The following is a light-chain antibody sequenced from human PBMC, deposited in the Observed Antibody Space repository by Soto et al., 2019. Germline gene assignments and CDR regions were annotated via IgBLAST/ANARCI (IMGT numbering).Light chain of an antibody. Sequence: AIRMTQSPSSFSASTGDRVTITCRASQGISSYLAWYQQKPGKAPKLLIYAASTLQSGVPSRFSGSGSGTDFTLTISCLQSEDFATYYCQQYYSYPALIFGGGTKVEIK. CDR3: QQYYSYPALI. J-gene: IGKJ4*01. CDR1: QGISSY. V-gene: IGKV1-8*01. CDR2: AAS.